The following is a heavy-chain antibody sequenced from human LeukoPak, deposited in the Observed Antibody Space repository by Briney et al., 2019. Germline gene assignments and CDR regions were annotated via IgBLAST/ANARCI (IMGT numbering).Heavy chain of an antibody. J-gene: IGHJ6*02. Sequence: PGGSLRLSCAASGFTFSSYSMNWVRQAPGKGLEWVSSISSSSSYIYYADSVKGRFTISRDNAKNSLYLQMNSLRAEDTAVYYCARDNYDSSGPYYGMDVWGQGTTVTVSS. CDR1: GFTFSSYS. CDR2: ISSSSSYI. D-gene: IGHD3-22*01. CDR3: ARDNYDSSGPYYGMDV. V-gene: IGHV3-21*01.